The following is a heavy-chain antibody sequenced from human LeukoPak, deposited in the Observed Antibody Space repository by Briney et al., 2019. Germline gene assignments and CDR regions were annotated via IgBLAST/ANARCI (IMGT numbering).Heavy chain of an antibody. CDR1: GGSISSYY. Sequence: SETLSLTCTVSGGSISSYYWSWIRQPPGKGLEWIGYIYYSGSTNYNPSLKSRVTISVDTSKNQFSLKLSSVTAADTAVYYCARLQIAAAGKGYFDYWGRGTLVTVSS. J-gene: IGHJ4*02. D-gene: IGHD6-13*01. CDR2: IYYSGST. V-gene: IGHV4-59*08. CDR3: ARLQIAAAGKGYFDY.